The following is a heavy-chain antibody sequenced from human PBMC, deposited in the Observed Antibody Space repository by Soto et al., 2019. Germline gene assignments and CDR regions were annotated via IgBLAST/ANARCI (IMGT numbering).Heavy chain of an antibody. J-gene: IGHJ6*02. D-gene: IGHD3-22*01. CDR2: INPSGGST. Sequence: ASVKVSCKASGYTFTSYYMHWVRQAPGQGLEWMGIINPSGGSTSYAQKFQGRVTMTRDTSTSTVYMELSSLRSEDTAVYYCATYYYDSSGYRNPYYYYGMDVWGQGTTVTVSS. V-gene: IGHV1-46*03. CDR1: GYTFTSYY. CDR3: ATYYYDSSGYRNPYYYYGMDV.